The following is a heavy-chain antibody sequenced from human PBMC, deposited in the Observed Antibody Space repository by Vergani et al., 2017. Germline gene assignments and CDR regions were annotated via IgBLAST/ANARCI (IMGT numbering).Heavy chain of an antibody. J-gene: IGHJ6*03. CDR2: VYYNGST. V-gene: IGHV4-39*07. D-gene: IGHD6-25*01. Sequence: QLQLQESGPGLVKPSETLSLTCIVSGDSINNGNYSWGWIRQPPGKGLEWIGSVYYNGSTYYNPSLRSRLTISVDTSQNQFSLKLRSVTAADTAVYYCARVDTXVPATSHFFYMDVWGKGTTVVVSS. CDR1: GDSINNGNYS. CDR3: ARVDTXVPATSHFFYMDV.